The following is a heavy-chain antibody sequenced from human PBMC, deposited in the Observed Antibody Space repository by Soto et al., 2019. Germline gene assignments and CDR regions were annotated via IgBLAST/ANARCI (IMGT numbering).Heavy chain of an antibody. J-gene: IGHJ6*02. V-gene: IGHV3-74*01. D-gene: IGHD3-3*01. Sequence: GSLRLSCAASGLTFSQYWMHWVRQAPGQGLVWVSRISDDGTITDYADSVKGRFTVSRDNARNTHSLQMNSLRSEDTAVYFCATAVDYDFWSGTTHYGMDVWGQGTTVTVSS. CDR3: ATAVDYDFWSGTTHYGMDV. CDR1: GLTFSQYW. CDR2: ISDDGTIT.